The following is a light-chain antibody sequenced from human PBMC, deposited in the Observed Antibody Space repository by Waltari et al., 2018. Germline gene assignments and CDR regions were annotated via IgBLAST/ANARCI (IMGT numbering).Light chain of an antibody. CDR2: GAS. CDR1: QSVTRA. Sequence: EIVLTQSPGTLSLSPGESATLSCRTSQSVTRALAWYQQKPGQAPRLLIYGASNRATGIPDRFSGSGFGTDFSLTISSLEPEDFAVYYCQHYVRLPVTFGQGTKVEVK. J-gene: IGKJ1*01. V-gene: IGKV3-20*01. CDR3: QHYVRLPVT.